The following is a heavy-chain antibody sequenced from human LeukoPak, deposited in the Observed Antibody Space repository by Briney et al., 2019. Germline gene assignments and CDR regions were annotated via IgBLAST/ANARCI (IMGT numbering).Heavy chain of an antibody. Sequence: GGSLRLSCAASGFTFDDYGMSWVRQAPGKGLEWVSGINWNGGSTGYADSVKGRFTISRDNAKNSLYLQMNSLRAEDTALYYCARDYYGSGHDYYYYYYMDVWGKGTTVTVSS. V-gene: IGHV3-20*04. D-gene: IGHD3-10*01. CDR2: INWNGGST. J-gene: IGHJ6*03. CDR3: ARDYYGSGHDYYYYYYMDV. CDR1: GFTFDDYG.